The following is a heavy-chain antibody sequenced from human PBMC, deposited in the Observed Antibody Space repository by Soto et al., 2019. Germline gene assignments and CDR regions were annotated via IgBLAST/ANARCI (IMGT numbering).Heavy chain of an antibody. CDR2: NIPVFGTA. Sequence: QVQLVQSGAEVKKPGSSVKVSCKASGVTFSSSGINWLRQAPGEGLEWLGGNIPVFGTANYPQKFQGRVTITADEPTSTAYMELSSLRSEDTALYYCANAPPSSRTIVFDHCGQGTLVSV. CDR1: GVTFSSSG. CDR3: ANAPPSSRTIVFDH. D-gene: IGHD1-7*01. J-gene: IGHJ4*02. V-gene: IGHV1-69*01.